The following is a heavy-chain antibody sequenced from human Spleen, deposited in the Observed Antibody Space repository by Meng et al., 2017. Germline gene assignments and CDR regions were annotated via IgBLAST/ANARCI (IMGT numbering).Heavy chain of an antibody. CDR1: VCSITCYY. D-gene: IGHD3-10*01. CDR3: AREVPRITMLNWFDP. CDR2: INHSGST. V-gene: IGHV4-34*01. J-gene: IGHJ5*02. Sequence: GRFNPTRALPLTLSLYVCSITCYYCSCIRQPPGKGLEWSGEINHSGSTNYNPSLKSRVTISVDTSKNQFSLKLSSVTAADTAVYYCAREVPRITMLNWFDPWGQGTLVTVSS.